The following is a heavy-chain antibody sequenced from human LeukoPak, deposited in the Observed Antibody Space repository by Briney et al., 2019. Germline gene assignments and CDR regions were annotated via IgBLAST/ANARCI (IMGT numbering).Heavy chain of an antibody. V-gene: IGHV4-59*01. CDR3: ARYCTGHCYTGDSYYFDY. D-gene: IGHD2-2*02. CDR1: GGSISSYY. CDR2: IYYSGST. Sequence: SETLSLTCTVSGGSISSYYWSWIRQPPGKGLEWIVYIYYSGSTNYNPSLKSRVTISVDTSKNQFSLKLSSVTAADTAVYYCARYCTGHCYTGDSYYFDYWGQGTLVTVSS. J-gene: IGHJ4*02.